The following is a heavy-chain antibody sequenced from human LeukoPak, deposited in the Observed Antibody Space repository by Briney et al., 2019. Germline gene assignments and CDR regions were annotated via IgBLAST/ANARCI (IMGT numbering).Heavy chain of an antibody. J-gene: IGHJ6*03. V-gene: IGHV3-53*01. CDR2: IYSGGST. D-gene: IGHD3-3*01. CDR3: AREFLYYDFWSGYHRNYYMDV. Sequence: GGSLRLSCAASGFTVSSNYMSWVRQAPGKGLEWVSVIYSGGSTYYADSVKGRFTISRDNSKNTLYLQMNSLRAEDTAVYYCAREFLYYDFWSGYHRNYYMDVWGKGTTVTVSS. CDR1: GFTVSSNY.